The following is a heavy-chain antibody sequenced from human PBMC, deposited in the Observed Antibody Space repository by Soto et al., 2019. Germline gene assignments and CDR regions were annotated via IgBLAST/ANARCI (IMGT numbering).Heavy chain of an antibody. Sequence: GESLKISCKGSGYTFTDYWIGWVRQLPGKGLEWMGIIYPGDSDTNYSPSFQGHVTISADKSISTAYLQWSSLKASDTAMYYCARHRSCTNGVCYDWFDPWGQGTLVTVSS. CDR3: ARHRSCTNGVCYDWFDP. J-gene: IGHJ5*02. CDR1: GYTFTDYW. V-gene: IGHV5-51*01. D-gene: IGHD2-8*01. CDR2: IYPGDSDT.